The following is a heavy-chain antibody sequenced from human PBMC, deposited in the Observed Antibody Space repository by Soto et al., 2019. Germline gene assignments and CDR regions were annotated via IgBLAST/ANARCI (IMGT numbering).Heavy chain of an antibody. CDR2: IYYSGST. CDR1: GGSISSSSYY. Sequence: QLQLQESGPGLVKPSETLSLTCTVSGGSISSSSYYWGWIRQPPGKGLEWIGSIYYSGSTYYNPSLKSRVTISVDTSKNQFSLKLSSVTAADTAVYYCARLRYTAARGRYFDYWGQGTLVTVSS. D-gene: IGHD6-6*01. CDR3: ARLRYTAARGRYFDY. J-gene: IGHJ4*02. V-gene: IGHV4-39*01.